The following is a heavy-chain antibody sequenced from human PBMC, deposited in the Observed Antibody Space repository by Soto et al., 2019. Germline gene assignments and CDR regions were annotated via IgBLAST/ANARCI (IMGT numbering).Heavy chain of an antibody. CDR3: ARGGWYSYYYGMDV. CDR1: GGSISSYY. J-gene: IGHJ6*02. V-gene: IGHV4-59*01. CDR2: IYYSGST. D-gene: IGHD6-19*01. Sequence: TLSLTCTVSGGSISSYYWSWIRQPPGKGLEWIGYIYYSGSTNYNPSLKSRVTISVDTSKNQFSLKLSSVTAADTAVYYCARGGWYSYYYGMDVWGQGTTVTVSS.